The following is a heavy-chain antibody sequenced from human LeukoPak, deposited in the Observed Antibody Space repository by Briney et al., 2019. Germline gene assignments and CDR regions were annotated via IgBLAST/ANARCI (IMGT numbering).Heavy chain of an antibody. J-gene: IGHJ6*03. CDR3: AREGCSSTSCYYYYYYMDV. D-gene: IGHD2-2*01. Sequence: SETLSLTCTVSGGSISSYYWSWIRQPAGKGLEWTGRIYTSGSTNYNPSLKSRVTISVDTSKNQFSLKLSSVTAADTAVYYCAREGCSSTSCYYYYYYMDVWGKGTTVTISS. CDR1: GGSISSYY. CDR2: IYTSGST. V-gene: IGHV4-4*07.